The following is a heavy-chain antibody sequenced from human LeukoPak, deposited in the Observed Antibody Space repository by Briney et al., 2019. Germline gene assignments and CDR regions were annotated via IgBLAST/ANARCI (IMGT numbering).Heavy chain of an antibody. J-gene: IGHJ4*02. V-gene: IGHV4-4*02. CDR2: IYHSGST. CDR1: GGSISSSNW. Sequence: SETLSLTCAVSGGSISSSNWWSWVRQPPGKGLEWIGEIYHSGSTNYNPSLKSRVTISVDKSKNQFSLKLSSVTAADTAVYYCAREGYDILTGYTPFDYWGQGTLVTVSS. CDR3: AREGYDILTGYTPFDY. D-gene: IGHD3-9*01.